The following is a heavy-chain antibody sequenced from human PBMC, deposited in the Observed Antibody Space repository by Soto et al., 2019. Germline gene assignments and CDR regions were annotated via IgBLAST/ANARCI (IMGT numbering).Heavy chain of an antibody. V-gene: IGHV4-34*02. CDR3: ARYEYVNSLYGVDV. J-gene: IGHJ6*02. Sequence: HVHLQQRGAGLLTPSETLSLNCVVSGVSFSGYYWSRIRQPPGMGLEWIGEVDHRGSTTYNPSLKNRASIVNDSSTNLFALELTSVTAADTALYFCARYEYVNSLYGVDVWGQGTRVTVSS. CDR2: VDHRGST. CDR1: GVSFSGYY. D-gene: IGHD6-6*01.